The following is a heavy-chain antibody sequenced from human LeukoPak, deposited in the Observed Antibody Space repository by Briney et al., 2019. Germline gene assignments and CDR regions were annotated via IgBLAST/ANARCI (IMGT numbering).Heavy chain of an antibody. CDR1: GFTVSSNY. CDR2: ISGSGGST. CDR3: AKSHDSSGSDY. D-gene: IGHD3-22*01. Sequence: GGSLRLSCAASGFTVSSNYMSWVRQAPGKGLEWVSAISGSGGSTYYADSMKGRFTISRDNSKNTLYMQMNSLRAEDTAVYYCAKSHDSSGSDYWGQGTLVTVSS. J-gene: IGHJ4*02. V-gene: IGHV3-23*01.